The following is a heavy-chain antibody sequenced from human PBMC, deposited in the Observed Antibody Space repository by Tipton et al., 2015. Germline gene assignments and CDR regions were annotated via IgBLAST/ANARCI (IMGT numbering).Heavy chain of an antibody. J-gene: IGHJ4*02. V-gene: IGHV5-51*01. CDR1: GYTFGHYW. CDR2: IYPDDSDT. D-gene: IGHD1-26*01. CDR3: ARLDSGSYGY. Sequence: QLVQSGAEVKKPGESLKISCKGSGYTFGHYWIAWVRQMPGKGLEWMGIIYPDDSDTRYSPSFRGQVTISADRSINTAYLEWSSLKASDTAMYYCARLDSGSYGYWGQGTLVTVSS.